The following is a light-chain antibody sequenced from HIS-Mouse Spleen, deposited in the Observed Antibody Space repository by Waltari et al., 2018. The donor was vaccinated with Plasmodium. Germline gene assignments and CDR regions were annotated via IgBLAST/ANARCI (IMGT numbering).Light chain of an antibody. CDR1: SSNIGNNY. CDR2: DNN. Sequence: QSVLTQPPSVSAAPGQKVTISCSGSSSNIGNNYVSWYQQLPGTAPKLLIYDNNKRPSGIPGRFSGAKSGTSATLGITGLQTGDEADYYGGTWDSSLSAGVVFGGGTKLTVL. CDR3: GTWDSSLSAGVV. J-gene: IGLJ2*01. V-gene: IGLV1-51*01.